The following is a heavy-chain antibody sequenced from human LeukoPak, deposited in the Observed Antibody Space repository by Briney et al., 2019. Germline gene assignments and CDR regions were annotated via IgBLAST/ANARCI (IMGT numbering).Heavy chain of an antibody. CDR2: INHSGST. V-gene: IGHV4-34*01. CDR1: GASFSGYY. J-gene: IGHJ6*04. Sequence: PSETLSLTCAVYGASFSGYYWSWIRQPPGKGLEWIGEINHSGSTNYNPSLKSRVTTSVDTSKNQFSLKLSSVTAADTAVYYCARGWCSGGSCRYPARYYYGMDVWGKGTTVTVSS. CDR3: ARGWCSGGSCRYPARYYYGMDV. D-gene: IGHD2-15*01.